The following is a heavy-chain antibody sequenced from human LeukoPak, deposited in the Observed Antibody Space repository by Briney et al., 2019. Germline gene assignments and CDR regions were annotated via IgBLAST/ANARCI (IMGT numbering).Heavy chain of an antibody. CDR3: AREDYGDYLSYFDY. CDR2: ISSSSSYI. V-gene: IGHV3-21*01. J-gene: IGHJ4*02. Sequence: AGGSLRLSCAASGFTFSSYSMNWVRQAPGKGLDWVSSISSSSSYIYYADSVKGRFTISRDNAKNSLYLQMNSLRAEDTAVYYCAREDYGDYLSYFDYWGQGTLATVSS. CDR1: GFTFSSYS. D-gene: IGHD4-17*01.